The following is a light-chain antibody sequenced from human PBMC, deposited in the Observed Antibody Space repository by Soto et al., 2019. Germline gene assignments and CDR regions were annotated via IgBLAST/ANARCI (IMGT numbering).Light chain of an antibody. J-gene: IGLJ1*01. CDR1: SSDAGAYNY. CDR2: DVS. Sequence: QSVLTQPRSVSGSPGQSFTISCTGTSSDAGAYNYVSWYQRHAGKGPKVIIHDVSARPSGVPDRFSDSKSGNTASLAIPGLQTEYEANYYCSPYAGNDPYVFGFGRKVTVL. V-gene: IGLV2-11*01. CDR3: SPYAGNDPYV.